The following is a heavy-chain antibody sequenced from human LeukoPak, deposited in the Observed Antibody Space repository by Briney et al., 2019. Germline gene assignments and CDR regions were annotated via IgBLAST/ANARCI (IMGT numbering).Heavy chain of an antibody. D-gene: IGHD3-10*01. J-gene: IGHJ4*02. CDR2: IKQDGSEK. CDR3: ARDSTMVRGVITPQFDY. V-gene: IGHV3-7*01. Sequence: PGGSLRLSCAASGFTFGSYWMSWVRQAPGKGLEWVANIKQDGSEKYYVDSVKGRFTISRDNAKNSLYLQMNSLRAEDTAVYYCARDSTMVRGVITPQFDYWGQGTLVTVSS. CDR1: GFTFGSYW.